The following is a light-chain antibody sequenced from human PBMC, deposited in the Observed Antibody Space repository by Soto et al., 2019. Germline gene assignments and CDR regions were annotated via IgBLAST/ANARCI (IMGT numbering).Light chain of an antibody. Sequence: QSVLTQPPSASGSPGQSVTISCTGTSSDVGAYNYVAWHQQHPGKAPKLLIYEVSKRPSGVPDRFSGSKSGNTASLTVSGLQAEDEADYYCSSYVGINNLVFGGGTKLTVL. CDR2: EVS. CDR1: SSDVGAYNY. V-gene: IGLV2-8*01. CDR3: SSYVGINNLV. J-gene: IGLJ2*01.